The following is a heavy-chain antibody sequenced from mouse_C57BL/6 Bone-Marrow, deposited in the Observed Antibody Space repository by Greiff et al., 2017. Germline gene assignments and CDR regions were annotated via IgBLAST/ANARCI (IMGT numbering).Heavy chain of an antibody. CDR1: GFTFSNYW. D-gene: IGHD1-1*01. CDR3: TSLLLAWFAY. Sequence: EVQVVESGGGLVQPGGSMKLSCVASGFTFSNYWMNWVRQSPEKGLEWVAQIRLKSDNYATNYAESVKGRFTISRDDSKSSVYLQMNNLRAEDTGIYYFTSLLLAWFAYWGQGTLVTVSA. V-gene: IGHV6-3*01. CDR2: IRLKSDNYAT. J-gene: IGHJ3*01.